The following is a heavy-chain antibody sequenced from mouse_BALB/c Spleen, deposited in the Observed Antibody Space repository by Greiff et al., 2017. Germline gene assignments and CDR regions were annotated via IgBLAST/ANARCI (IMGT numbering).Heavy chain of an antibody. Sequence: VKLMESGPGLVAPSQSLSITCTVSGFSLTSYGVHWVRQPPGKGLEWLGVIWAGGSTNYNSALMSRLSISKDNSKSQVFLKMNSLQTDDTAMYYCARDGGNYGNYAGFAYWGQGTLVTVSA. CDR2: IWAGGST. V-gene: IGHV2-9*02. J-gene: IGHJ3*01. CDR1: GFSLTSYG. D-gene: IGHD2-1*01. CDR3: ARDGGNYGNYAGFAY.